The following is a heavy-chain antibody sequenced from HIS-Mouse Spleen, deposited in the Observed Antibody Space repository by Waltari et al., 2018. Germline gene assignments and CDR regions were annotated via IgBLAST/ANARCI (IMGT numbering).Heavy chain of an antibody. D-gene: IGHD1-26*01. V-gene: IGHV4-38-2*02. CDR2: IYHSGST. CDR3: ARGIVGAAFDY. J-gene: IGHJ4*02. Sequence: QVQLQESGPGLVKPSETLSLTCTVSGYSISSGYYWGWIRQPPGKGLEWIGSIYHSGSTYYNPSLKSRVTISVDTSKSQFSLKLSSVTAADTAVYYCARGIVGAAFDYWGQGTLVTVSS. CDR1: GYSISSGYY.